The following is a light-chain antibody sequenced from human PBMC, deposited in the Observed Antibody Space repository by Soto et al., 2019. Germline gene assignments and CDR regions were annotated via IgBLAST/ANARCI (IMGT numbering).Light chain of an antibody. Sequence: QSALTQPASVSGSPGQSITISCTGTSSDVGAYNYVSWYQQHPGKVPKLMIYDVSNRPSGVSNRFSGSKSGNTASLILSGLQAEDEADYYCSSYTNSKSYVFGTGTKVTVL. J-gene: IGLJ1*01. V-gene: IGLV2-14*03. CDR2: DVS. CDR1: SSDVGAYNY. CDR3: SSYTNSKSYV.